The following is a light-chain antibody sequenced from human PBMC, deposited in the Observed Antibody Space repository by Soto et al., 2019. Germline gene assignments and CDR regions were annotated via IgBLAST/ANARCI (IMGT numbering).Light chain of an antibody. CDR3: QQRSNWPRT. CDR2: GAS. Sequence: EIVLTQSPGTLSLSPGEGATLSCMSSQSVSSSYLAWYQQKPGQAPRLLIYGASTRATGIPARFSGSGSGTDFTLTISSLEPEDFAVYYCQQRSNWPRTFGQGTKVDIK. V-gene: IGKV3D-20*02. J-gene: IGKJ1*01. CDR1: QSVSSSY.